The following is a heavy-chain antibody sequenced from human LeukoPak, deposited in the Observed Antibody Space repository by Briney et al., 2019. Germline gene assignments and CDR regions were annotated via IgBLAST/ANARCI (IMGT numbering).Heavy chain of an antibody. CDR2: IIPIFGTA. D-gene: IGHD3-10*02. CDR3: ARVMFGEGFDY. V-gene: IGHV1-69*06. J-gene: IGHJ4*02. CDR1: GGTFSSYA. Sequence: SVKVSCKASGGTFSSYAISWVRQAPGQGLEWMGGIIPIFGTANYAQKFQGRVTITADKSTSTAYMELSSLRSEDTAVYCCARVMFGEGFDYWGQGTLVTVSS.